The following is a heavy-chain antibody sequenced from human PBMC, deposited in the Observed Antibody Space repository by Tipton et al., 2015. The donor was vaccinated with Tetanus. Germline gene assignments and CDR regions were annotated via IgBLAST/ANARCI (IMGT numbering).Heavy chain of an antibody. V-gene: IGHV4-31*03. J-gene: IGHJ4*02. D-gene: IGHD1-26*01. CDR1: GGSISSGGYY. Sequence: TLSLTCTVSGGSISSGGYYWSWIRQHPGKGLEWIGDIYFSGSTYYNPSLKTRVTISVDTSKNQFSLRLKSVTAADTAVYYCVRDQARGARGWNYFDYWGQGTLVTVSS. CDR2: IYFSGST. CDR3: VRDQARGARGWNYFDY.